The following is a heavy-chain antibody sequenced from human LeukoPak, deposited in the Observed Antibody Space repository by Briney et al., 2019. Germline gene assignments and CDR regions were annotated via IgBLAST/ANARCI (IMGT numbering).Heavy chain of an antibody. V-gene: IGHV4-59*08. J-gene: IGHJ3*02. CDR2: IYYSGGT. CDR3: AVNLTRHTFDI. D-gene: IGHD1-1*01. CDR1: GGSTSTYS. Sequence: SETLSLTCTVSGGSTSTYSWSWIRQTPRKGLEWIGSIYYSGGTTYNPSLTSRVTISVDTSKNQFSLELSSVTAADTAVYYCAVNLTRHTFDIWGQGTMVTVSS.